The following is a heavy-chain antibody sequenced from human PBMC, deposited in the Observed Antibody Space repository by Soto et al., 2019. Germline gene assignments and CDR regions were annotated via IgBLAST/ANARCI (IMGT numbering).Heavy chain of an antibody. V-gene: IGHV4-30-2*01. CDR1: GGSISSGGYY. J-gene: IGHJ4*02. CDR3: ARGGGSPYHDHEFDY. D-gene: IGHD2-2*01. Sequence: SETLSLTCAVSGGSISSGGYYWSWIRQPPDKGLEWIGHIYHGGSTYSNPSLNSRVTISVDTSKNQFSLKLTSVTTADTAVYYCARGGGSPYHDHEFDYWGQGILVTVSS. CDR2: IYHGGST.